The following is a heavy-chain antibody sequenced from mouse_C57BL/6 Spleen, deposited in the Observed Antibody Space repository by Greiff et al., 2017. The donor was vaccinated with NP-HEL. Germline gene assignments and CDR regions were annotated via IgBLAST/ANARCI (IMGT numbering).Heavy chain of an antibody. CDR1: GFSLTSYG. Sequence: QVQLKESGPGLVQPSQSLSITCTVSGFSLTSYGVHWVRQSPGKGLEWLGVIWSGGSTDYNAAFISRLSISKDNSKSQVFFKMNSLQADDTAIYYCARNYDYDRYYYFDYWGQGTTLTVSS. J-gene: IGHJ2*01. V-gene: IGHV2-2*01. CDR3: ARNYDYDRYYYFDY. CDR2: IWSGGST. D-gene: IGHD2-4*01.